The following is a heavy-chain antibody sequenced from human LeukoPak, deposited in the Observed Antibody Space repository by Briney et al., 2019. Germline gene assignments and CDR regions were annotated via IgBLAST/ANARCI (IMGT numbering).Heavy chain of an antibody. CDR1: GFTFSRHW. D-gene: IGHD3-22*01. V-gene: IGHV3-33*07. J-gene: IGHJ4*02. Sequence: PGGSLRLSCATSGFTFSRHWMSWVRQAPGKGLEWVAFIWYDGSNKYYADSVRGRFTISRDNSKDTLYLQMNSLRAEDTAVYYCARDHRGGYYDSSGFFGGLDYWGQGTLVTVSS. CDR2: IWYDGSNK. CDR3: ARDHRGGYYDSSGFFGGLDY.